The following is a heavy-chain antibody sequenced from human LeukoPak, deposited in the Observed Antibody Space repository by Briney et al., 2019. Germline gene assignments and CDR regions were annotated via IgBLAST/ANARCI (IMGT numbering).Heavy chain of an antibody. Sequence: GGSLRLSCAASGFTFSSYWISWVRQAPGKGLEWVANIKLDGSEKYYVDSVKGRFTISRDNAKNSLYLQMNSLRAEDTAVYYCARGGKRWLPYWGQGTLVTVSS. CDR3: ARGGKRWLPY. J-gene: IGHJ4*02. D-gene: IGHD5-24*01. V-gene: IGHV3-7*01. CDR2: IKLDGSEK. CDR1: GFTFSSYW.